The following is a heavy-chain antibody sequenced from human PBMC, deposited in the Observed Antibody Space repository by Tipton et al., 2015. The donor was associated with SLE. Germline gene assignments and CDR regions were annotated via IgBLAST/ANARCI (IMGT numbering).Heavy chain of an antibody. CDR1: GGSISSYY. J-gene: IGHJ4*02. V-gene: IGHV4-4*07. CDR3: ARDLGSSGWSFFDY. Sequence: TLSLTCTVSGGSISSYYWSWIRQPAGKGLEWIGRIYTSGSTNYNPSLKSRVTMSVDTSKNQFSLKLSSVTAADTAVYYCARDLGSSGWSFFDYWGQGTLVTVSS. CDR2: IYTSGST. D-gene: IGHD6-19*01.